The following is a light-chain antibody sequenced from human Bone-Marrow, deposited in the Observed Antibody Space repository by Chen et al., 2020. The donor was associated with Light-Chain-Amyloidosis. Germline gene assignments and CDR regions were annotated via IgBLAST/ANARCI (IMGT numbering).Light chain of an antibody. CDR3: QSADSSGTYEVI. CDR2: RDT. J-gene: IGLJ2*01. CDR1: DLPTKY. Sequence: SYELTPPPSVSVYPGQTARITCSGDDLPTKYAYWYQQKPGQAPGLVIHRDTERPSGLSERFSGSSSGTTATLTISGVQAEDEADYHCQSADSSGTYEVIFGGGTKLTV. V-gene: IGLV3-25*03.